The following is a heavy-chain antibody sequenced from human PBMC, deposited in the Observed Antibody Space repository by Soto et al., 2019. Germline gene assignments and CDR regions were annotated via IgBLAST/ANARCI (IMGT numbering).Heavy chain of an antibody. V-gene: IGHV4-61*01. J-gene: IGHJ4*02. CDR1: GGSVSSGTYY. D-gene: IGHD3-22*01. CDR2: IYNNGRT. Sequence: SETLSLTCTVSGGSVSSGTYYWNWIRQPPGKGLEWIAYIYNNGRTNSNPSLKSRVTISVDTSKNQFSLKLSSVTAADTAVYYCARAPYDRSGYPWFDYWGQGTPVTVSS. CDR3: ARAPYDRSGYPWFDY.